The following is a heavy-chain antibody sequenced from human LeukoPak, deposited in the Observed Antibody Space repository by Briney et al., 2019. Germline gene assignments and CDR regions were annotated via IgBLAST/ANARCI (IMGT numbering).Heavy chain of an antibody. Sequence: SSETLSPTCTVSGGSISSSSYYWGWIRQPPGKGLEWIVSIYYSGSTYYNPSLKSRVTISVDTSKNQFSLKLSSVTAADTAVYYCARLKYSNYVSVYFDYWGQGTLVTVSS. J-gene: IGHJ4*02. CDR2: IYYSGST. V-gene: IGHV4-39*01. CDR1: GGSISSSSYY. D-gene: IGHD4-11*01. CDR3: ARLKYSNYVSVYFDY.